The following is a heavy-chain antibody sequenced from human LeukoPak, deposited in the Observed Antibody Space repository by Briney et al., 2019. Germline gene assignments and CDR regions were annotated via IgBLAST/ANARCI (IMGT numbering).Heavy chain of an antibody. CDR1: GFSFSRYS. CDR3: ARDPGDSSGYYSGNDAFDI. J-gene: IGHJ3*02. V-gene: IGHV3-48*01. D-gene: IGHD3-22*01. CDR2: INSSIITI. Sequence: GGSLRLSCAGSGFSFSRYSMNWVRQAPGKGLEWVSYINSSIITIYYADSVKGRFTISRDNAKNSLYLQMHSLRAEDTAVYYCARDPGDSSGYYSGNDAFDIWGQGTMVTVSS.